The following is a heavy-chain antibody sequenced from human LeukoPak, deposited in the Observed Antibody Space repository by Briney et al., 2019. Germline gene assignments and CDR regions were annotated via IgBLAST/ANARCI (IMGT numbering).Heavy chain of an antibody. CDR3: ARVRGYGSGGWWFDP. J-gene: IGHJ5*02. CDR1: GGSFSGYY. CDR2: INHNGST. Sequence: SETLSLTCAVYGGSFSGYYWSWIRQPPGKGLEWIGEINHNGSTNYNPSLKSRVTISVDTSKNQFSLKLSSVTAADTAVYYCARVRGYGSGGWWFDPWGQGTLVTVSS. V-gene: IGHV4-34*01. D-gene: IGHD3-10*01.